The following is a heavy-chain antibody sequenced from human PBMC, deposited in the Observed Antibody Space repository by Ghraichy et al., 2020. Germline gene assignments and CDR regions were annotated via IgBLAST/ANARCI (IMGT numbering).Heavy chain of an antibody. J-gene: IGHJ6*02. CDR3: SGDASLPGYSYGRPLYGMDV. Sequence: GESLNISCAASGFTFSSYTMNWVRQAPGKGLEWVSSISSSSRYTYYADSVKGRFTISRDNAKNSLYLQISSLRAEDTAVYYCSGDASLPGYSYGRPLYGMDVWGQGTTVTVSS. D-gene: IGHD5-18*01. V-gene: IGHV3-21*01. CDR2: ISSSSRYT. CDR1: GFTFSSYT.